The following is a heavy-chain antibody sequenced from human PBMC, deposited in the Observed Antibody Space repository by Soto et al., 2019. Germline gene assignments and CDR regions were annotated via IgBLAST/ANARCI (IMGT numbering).Heavy chain of an antibody. V-gene: IGHV4-4*02. Sequence: ASETLSLTCVVSGDSINSSHWWNWVRQPPEKGLEWIGQISHSGNTSYNPSLTSRVTISVDKSKSHFSLKLTSVTAADTAVYYCAARHFWSRPWTDRRLDYWGQGTLVTVSS. J-gene: IGHJ4*02. CDR2: ISHSGNT. CDR3: AARHFWSRPWTDRRLDY. CDR1: GDSINSSHW. D-gene: IGHD3-3*02.